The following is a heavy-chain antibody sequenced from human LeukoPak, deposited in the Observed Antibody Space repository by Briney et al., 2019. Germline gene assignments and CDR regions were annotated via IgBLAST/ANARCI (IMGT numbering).Heavy chain of an antibody. J-gene: IGHJ4*02. V-gene: IGHV4-59*01. Sequence: PSETLSLTCTVSGGSISSYYWSWLRQPPGKGPEWVGYIYYSGSTNYNPSLKSRVTISIDTSKNQFSLKLSSVTAADTAVYYCARRAYSSGYYFFDFWDQGTLVTVSS. CDR1: GGSISSYY. CDR2: IYYSGST. CDR3: ARRAYSSGYYFFDF. D-gene: IGHD3-22*01.